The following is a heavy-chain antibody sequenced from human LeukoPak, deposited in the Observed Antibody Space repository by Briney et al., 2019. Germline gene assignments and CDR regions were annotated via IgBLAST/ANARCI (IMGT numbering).Heavy chain of an antibody. J-gene: IGHJ4*02. CDR3: ARSNLAAFDS. Sequence: PGGSLRLSCAASGFXFTNYWVTWVRQGPGKGLEWVANIKQDGSEKYYIASVRGRFTISRDNAKNSLYLQMNSLTVEDTAVYYCARSNLAAFDSWGQGTLVTVSS. V-gene: IGHV3-7*04. CDR1: GFXFTNYW. CDR2: IKQDGSEK. D-gene: IGHD6-25*01.